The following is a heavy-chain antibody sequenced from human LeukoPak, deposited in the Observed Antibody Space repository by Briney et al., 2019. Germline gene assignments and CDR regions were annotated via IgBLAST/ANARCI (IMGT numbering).Heavy chain of an antibody. CDR1: GGSISSYY. CDR2: IYTSGST. J-gene: IGHJ4*02. D-gene: IGHD3-10*01. V-gene: IGHV4-4*07. CDR3: ASLGAGSTNYYFDY. Sequence: SETLSLTCTVSGGSISSYYWSWIRQPAGKGLEWIGRIYTSGSTNYNPSLKSRVTMSVDTSKNQFSLELSSVTAADTAVYYCASLGAGSTNYYFDYWGQGTLVTVSS.